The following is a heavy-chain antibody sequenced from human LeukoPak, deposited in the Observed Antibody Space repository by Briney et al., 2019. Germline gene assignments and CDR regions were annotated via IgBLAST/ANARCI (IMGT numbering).Heavy chain of an antibody. J-gene: IGHJ6*02. CDR1: GFSLSSYH. Sequence: PGGSLRLSCAASGFSLSSYHMNWVRLAPGKGLGWVSYVSSSGGTIYYADSVKGRFTISRVNAKNSLFLQMNSLRAEATATYYCVRNGARGYDMDVWGQGTTVSVSS. CDR2: VSSSGGTI. CDR3: VRNGARGYDMDV. D-gene: IGHD2-8*01. V-gene: IGHV3-48*03.